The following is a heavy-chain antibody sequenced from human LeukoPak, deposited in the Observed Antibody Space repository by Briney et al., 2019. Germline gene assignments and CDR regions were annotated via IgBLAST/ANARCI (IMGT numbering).Heavy chain of an antibody. CDR2: IKQDGSER. V-gene: IGHV3-7*01. Sequence: GGSLRLSCATSGFTFSRHWMIWSRQAPGKGPEWVANIKQDGSERYYVHSVRGRFTISRDNANNALYLQMNSLRAEDTAVYYCARDGGHSTDLDYWGQGILVTVSS. CDR3: ARDGGHSTDLDY. CDR1: GFTFSRHW. J-gene: IGHJ4*02. D-gene: IGHD2-8*02.